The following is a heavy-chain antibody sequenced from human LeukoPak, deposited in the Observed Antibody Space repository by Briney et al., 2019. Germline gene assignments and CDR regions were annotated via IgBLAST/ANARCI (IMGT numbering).Heavy chain of an antibody. Sequence: PSETLSLTCTVSGGSISSYYWSWIRQPAGKGLEWIGRIYTSGSTNYYPSLKSRVTLSVDTSKNQFSLKLSSVTAADTAVYYCAREGIAAARSNWFDPWGQGTLVTVSS. CDR1: GGSISSYY. CDR2: IYTSGST. D-gene: IGHD6-13*01. V-gene: IGHV4-4*07. CDR3: AREGIAAARSNWFDP. J-gene: IGHJ5*02.